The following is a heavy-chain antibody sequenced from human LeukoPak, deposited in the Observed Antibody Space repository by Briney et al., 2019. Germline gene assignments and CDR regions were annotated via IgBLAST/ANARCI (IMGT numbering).Heavy chain of an antibody. D-gene: IGHD2-15*01. CDR3: ASAAAAHWYFDL. CDR1: GFTFSSYA. J-gene: IGHJ2*01. CDR2: VSGNSDII. V-gene: IGHV3-23*01. Sequence: GGSLRLSCAASGFTFSSYAMSWVRQAPGKGLEWVSAVSGNSDIIYYADSVKGRFTISRDNSKNTLFLQMNSLRAEDTAVYYCASAAAAHWYFDLWGRGTLVSVSS.